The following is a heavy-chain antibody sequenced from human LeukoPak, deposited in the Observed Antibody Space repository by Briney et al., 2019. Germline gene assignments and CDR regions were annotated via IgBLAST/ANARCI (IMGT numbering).Heavy chain of an antibody. J-gene: IGHJ4*02. Sequence: SETLSLACTVSGGSISSDYWSWIRQPLGKRLEWIGRIYTSGSTNYNPSLRSRVTISLDTSKNQFSLKLSSVTAADTAVYYCARATTMVRGVSVYYFDYWGQGILVTVSS. D-gene: IGHD3-10*01. CDR1: GGSISSDY. CDR2: IYTSGST. CDR3: ARATTMVRGVSVYYFDY. V-gene: IGHV4-4*07.